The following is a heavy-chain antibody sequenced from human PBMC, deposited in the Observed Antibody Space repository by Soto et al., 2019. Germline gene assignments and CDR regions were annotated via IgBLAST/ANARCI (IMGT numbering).Heavy chain of an antibody. V-gene: IGHV3-7*05. CDR1: GFTFSSYG. CDR2: IKQDGSEK. J-gene: IGHJ4*02. D-gene: IGHD6-13*01. Sequence: EGSLRLSWAASGFTFSSYGMSWVRQAPGKGLEWVANIKQDGSEKYYVDSVKGRFTISRDNAKNSLYLQMNSLRAEDTAVYYCARDRGYSSSWYSWGQGT. CDR3: ARDRGYSSSWYS.